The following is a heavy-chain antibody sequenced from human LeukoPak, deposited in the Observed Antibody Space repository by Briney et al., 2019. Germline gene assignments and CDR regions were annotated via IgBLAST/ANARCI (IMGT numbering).Heavy chain of an antibody. Sequence: GASVKVSCKASGYTFTGYYMHWVRQAPGQGLEWMGWISAYNGNTNYAQKLQGRVTMTTDTSTSTAYMELRSLRSDDTAVYYCARDQVPRGAMVDYWGQGTLVTVSS. CDR2: ISAYNGNT. J-gene: IGHJ4*02. D-gene: IGHD3-16*01. V-gene: IGHV1-18*04. CDR1: GYTFTGYY. CDR3: ARDQVPRGAMVDY.